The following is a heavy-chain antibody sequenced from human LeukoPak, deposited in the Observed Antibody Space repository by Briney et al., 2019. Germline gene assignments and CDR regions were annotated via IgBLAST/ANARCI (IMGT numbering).Heavy chain of an antibody. Sequence: GGSLRLSCAASGFTFSSYRMHWVRQAPGKGLEWVSSISSSGSYIYYADSMKGRFTISRDNAKNSLYLQVNSLRAEDTAVYYCVRGRDCSGGSCYWYFDYWGQGTLVTVSS. CDR3: VRGRDCSGGSCYWYFDY. D-gene: IGHD2-15*01. CDR1: GFTFSSYR. V-gene: IGHV3-21*01. CDR2: ISSSGSYI. J-gene: IGHJ4*02.